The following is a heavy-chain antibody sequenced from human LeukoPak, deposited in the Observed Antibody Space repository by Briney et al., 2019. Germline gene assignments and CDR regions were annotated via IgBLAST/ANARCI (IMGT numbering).Heavy chain of an antibody. V-gene: IGHV3-21*01. CDR1: GFTFSDSW. D-gene: IGHD2-21*01. Sequence: PGGSLRLSCAASGFTFSDSWMSWVRQAPGKGLEWVSSISSSTSYIYYADSVKGRFTISRDNAKNSLYLQMNSLGAEDTAVYYCARSGGGDYYYYMDVWGKGTTVTVSS. CDR3: ARSGGGDYYYYMDV. CDR2: ISSSTSYI. J-gene: IGHJ6*03.